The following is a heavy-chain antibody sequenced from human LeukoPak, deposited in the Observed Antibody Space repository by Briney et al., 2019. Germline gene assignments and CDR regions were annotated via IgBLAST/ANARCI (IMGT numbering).Heavy chain of an antibody. Sequence: ASVKVSCKASGYTFTGYYMHWVRQAPGQGLEWMGWINPNSGGTNYAQKFQGRVTMTRDTSISTAYMELSSLRSEDMAVYHCARAPLWGIAAAGTSWFDPWGQGTLVTVSS. V-gene: IGHV1-2*02. CDR3: ARAPLWGIAAAGTSWFDP. CDR1: GYTFTGYY. CDR2: INPNSGGT. J-gene: IGHJ5*02. D-gene: IGHD6-13*01.